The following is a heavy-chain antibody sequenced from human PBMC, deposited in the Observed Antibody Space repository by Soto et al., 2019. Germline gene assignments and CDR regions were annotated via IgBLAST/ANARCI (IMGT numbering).Heavy chain of an antibody. CDR2: IIPIFGTA. CDR3: AIDWTGVTAKTGPWYFHI. Sequence: QVQLVQSGAEVKKPGSSVKVSCKASGGTFSSYAISWVRQAPGQGLEWMGGIIPIFGTANYAQKFQGRVTITADKSTSTAYMELRSMKSEDTAVYYCAIDWTGVTAKTGPWYFHIWGRSTLVTASS. CDR1: GGTFSSYA. D-gene: IGHD2-21*02. V-gene: IGHV1-69*14. J-gene: IGHJ2*01.